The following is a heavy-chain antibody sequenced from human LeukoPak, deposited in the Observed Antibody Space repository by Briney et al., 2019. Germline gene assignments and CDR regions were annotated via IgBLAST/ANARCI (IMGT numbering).Heavy chain of an antibody. Sequence: SETLSLTCTVSGGSINPYYWMWLRQPPGKGLEWIRYISYSGSTKNNPSLKSRVTISVDTSKNQSSLKLTSVTAADTAVYYCAKEGAESFPDAFDIWGQGTMITVSS. V-gene: IGHV4-59*01. CDR2: ISYSGST. J-gene: IGHJ3*02. D-gene: IGHD3-10*01. CDR3: AKEGAESFPDAFDI. CDR1: GGSINPYY.